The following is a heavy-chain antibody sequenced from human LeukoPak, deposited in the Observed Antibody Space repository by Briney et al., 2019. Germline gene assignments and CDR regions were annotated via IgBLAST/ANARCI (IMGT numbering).Heavy chain of an antibody. CDR1: GFTFSSYG. V-gene: IGHV3-33*01. CDR2: IWYDGSDK. D-gene: IGHD3-10*01. J-gene: IGHJ4*02. CDR3: ARGYYGSGSYSTIDY. Sequence: GGSLRLSCAASGFTFSSYGMHWVRQAPGKGLEWVAVIWYDGSDKYYADSVKGRFTLSRDNSKNTLYLQMNSLRAEDTAVCYCARGYYGSGSYSTIDYWGQGTLVTVSS.